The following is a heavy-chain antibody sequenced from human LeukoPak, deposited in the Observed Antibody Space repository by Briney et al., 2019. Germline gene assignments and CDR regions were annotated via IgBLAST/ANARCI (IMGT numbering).Heavy chain of an antibody. D-gene: IGHD4-17*01. CDR1: GGTFSSYA. CDR2: IIPIFGTA. Sequence: GASVKVSCKASGGTFSSYAISWVRQAPGQGLEWMGGIIPIFGTANYAQKFQGRVTITTDESTSTAYMELSSLRSEDTAVYYCARGTHYGDYGVAFDYWGQGALVTVSS. V-gene: IGHV1-69*05. J-gene: IGHJ4*02. CDR3: ARGTHYGDYGVAFDY.